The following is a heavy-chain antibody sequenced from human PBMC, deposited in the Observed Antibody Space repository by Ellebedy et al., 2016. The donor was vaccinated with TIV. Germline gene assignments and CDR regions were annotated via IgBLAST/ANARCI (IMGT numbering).Heavy chain of an antibody. D-gene: IGHD3-22*01. CDR1: GGSISTYY. CDR2: IFYTGNT. J-gene: IGHJ4*02. Sequence: MPGGSLRLSCTVSGGSISTYYWSWIRQPPGKGLEWIGHIFYTGNTKYNPSLKSRVTISLDTSKNQISLKLRSVTAADTAVYFCARADNYYDFSEYFYWGQGTLVAVSS. V-gene: IGHV4-59*01. CDR3: ARADNYYDFSEYFY.